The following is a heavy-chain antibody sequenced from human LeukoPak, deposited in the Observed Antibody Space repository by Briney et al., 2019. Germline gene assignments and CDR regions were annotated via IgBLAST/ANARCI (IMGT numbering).Heavy chain of an antibody. D-gene: IGHD3-10*01. Sequence: SETLSLTCTVSGASIDGYYWSWVRQPAGQSPEWIERIHTSGTTNYNPAFKSRVIMSVDTSDKQFSLNVSSVTAADTAVYYCARMPPVRGVRNFYFYYYVDVWGRGTTVTVSS. CDR3: ARMPPVRGVRNFYFYYYVDV. V-gene: IGHV4-4*07. J-gene: IGHJ6*03. CDR1: GASIDGYY. CDR2: IHTSGTT.